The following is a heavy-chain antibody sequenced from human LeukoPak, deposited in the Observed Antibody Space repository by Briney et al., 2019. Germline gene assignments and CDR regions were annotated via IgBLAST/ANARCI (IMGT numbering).Heavy chain of an antibody. Sequence: SETLSLTCTVSGGSISSYYWSWIRQPPGKGLAWIGYIYYSGSTNYNPSLKSRVTISVDTSKNQFSLKLSSVTAADTAVYYCARFDSSGYYYGDTKPNDAFDIWGQGTMVTVSS. CDR1: GGSISSYY. CDR3: ARFDSSGYYYGDTKPNDAFDI. D-gene: IGHD3-22*01. J-gene: IGHJ3*02. V-gene: IGHV4-59*01. CDR2: IYYSGST.